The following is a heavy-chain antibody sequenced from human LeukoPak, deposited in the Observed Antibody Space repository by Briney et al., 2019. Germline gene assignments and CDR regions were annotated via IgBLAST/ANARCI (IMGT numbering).Heavy chain of an antibody. J-gene: IGHJ4*02. D-gene: IGHD5-24*01. CDR3: ARGPKWGDGYNIDY. V-gene: IGHV1-2*06. CDR1: GYTFTGYY. Sequence: EASVKVSCKASGYTFTGYYLHWVRQAPGQGLAWMGRINPNSGGTTYAQKFQGRVTMTRDTSISTAYMELSSLRSDDTAVYYCARGPKWGDGYNIDYWGQGTLVTVSS. CDR2: INPNSGGT.